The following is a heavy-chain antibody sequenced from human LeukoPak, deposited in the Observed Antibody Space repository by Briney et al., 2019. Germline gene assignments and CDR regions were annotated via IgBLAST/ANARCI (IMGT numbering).Heavy chain of an antibody. CDR2: IYTTGST. CDR3: ARLYLPATRFDY. CDR1: GGSISSDY. D-gene: IGHD5-24*01. V-gene: IGHV4-4*07. Sequence: PSETLSLTCTVSGGSISSDYWSWIRQPAGKGLEWIGRIYTTGSTNYSPSLKSRVTMSVDTSKNQFSLKLTSVTAADTAVYYCARLYLPATRFDYWGQGTLVTVSS. J-gene: IGHJ4*02.